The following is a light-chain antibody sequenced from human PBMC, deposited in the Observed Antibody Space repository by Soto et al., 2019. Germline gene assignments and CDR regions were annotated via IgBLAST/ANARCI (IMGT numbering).Light chain of an antibody. CDR3: QQSYGTLMYT. CDR2: AAS. Sequence: DIQMTQSPSSLSASVGDRVTITCRASQSISTYLNWYQQKPGKAPKVLIYAASSLQSGVPSRFSGSGSGTDFTLTISSLQPEDSATYFCQQSYGTLMYTFGQGTKVDNK. V-gene: IGKV1-39*01. CDR1: QSISTY. J-gene: IGKJ2*01.